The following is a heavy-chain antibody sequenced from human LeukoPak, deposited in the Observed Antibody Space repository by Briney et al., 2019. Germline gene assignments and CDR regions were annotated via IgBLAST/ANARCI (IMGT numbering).Heavy chain of an antibody. D-gene: IGHD4-17*01. CDR3: AREGYGENYYYGMDV. CDR2: INHGGST. CDR1: GGSFSGYY. Sequence: SETLSLTCAVYGGSFSGYYWSWIRQPPGKGLEWIGEINHGGSTNYNPSLKSRVTISVDTSKNQFSLKLSSVTAADTAVYYCAREGYGENYYYGMDVWGQGTTVTVSS. J-gene: IGHJ6*02. V-gene: IGHV4-34*01.